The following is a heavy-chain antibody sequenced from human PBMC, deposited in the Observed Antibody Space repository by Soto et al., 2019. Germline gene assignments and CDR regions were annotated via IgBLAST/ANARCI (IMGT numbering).Heavy chain of an antibody. V-gene: IGHV1-69*13. CDR2: IIPIFGTA. CDR1: GGTFSSYA. CDR3: ARDDNDSKYYYYGMDV. D-gene: IGHD3-3*01. J-gene: IGHJ6*02. Sequence: SVKVSCKASGGTFSSYAISWVRQAPGQGLEWMGGIIPIFGTANYAQKFQGRVTITADESTSTAYMELSSLRSEDTAVYYCARDDNDSKYYYYGMDVWGQGNTVTVSS.